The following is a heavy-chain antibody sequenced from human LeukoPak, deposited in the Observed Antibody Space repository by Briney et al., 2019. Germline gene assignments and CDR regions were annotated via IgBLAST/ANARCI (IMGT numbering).Heavy chain of an antibody. V-gene: IGHV3-21*01. J-gene: IGHJ6*03. CDR3: AKGGEEYQLLYNYYYYYMDV. CDR1: GFTFSSYS. CDR2: ISSSSSYI. Sequence: GGSLRLSCAASGFTFSSYSMNWVRQAPGKGREWVSSISSSSSYIYYADSVKGRFTISRDNAKNSLYLQMNSLRAEDTAVYYCAKGGEEYQLLYNYYYYYMDVWGKGTRITVSS. D-gene: IGHD2-2*02.